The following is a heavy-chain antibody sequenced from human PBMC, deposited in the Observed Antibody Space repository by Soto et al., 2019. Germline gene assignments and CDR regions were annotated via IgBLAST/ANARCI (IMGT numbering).Heavy chain of an antibody. J-gene: IGHJ4*02. CDR2: IHQSGDT. CDR1: GDSVSNGNW. D-gene: IGHD3-16*01. V-gene: IGHV4-4*02. Sequence: QVQLKESGPGLVTPWGTLSLTCAVSGDSVSNGNWWCWVRQPPGRGLEWVGEIHQSGDTSYNPSLKSRATVSADRSNNQYSLRLNSVTAADTAMYYCATRTSVFGIVTFYWGQGILVTVSS. CDR3: ATRTSVFGIVTFY.